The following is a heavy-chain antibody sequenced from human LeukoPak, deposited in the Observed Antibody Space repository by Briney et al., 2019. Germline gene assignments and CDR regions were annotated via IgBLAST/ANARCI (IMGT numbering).Heavy chain of an antibody. V-gene: IGHV1-24*01. CDR3: ATGYLVTAGLMDV. J-gene: IGHJ6*04. D-gene: IGHD6-13*01. CDR2: FDPEDGKT. Sequence: ASVKVSCKVSGYTLTELSMHWVRQAPGKGLEWMGSFDPEDGKTVYAQKFQGRVTMTEDTSTDTAYMELSSLRSEDTAVYYCATGYLVTAGLMDVWGKGTTVTVSS. CDR1: GYTLTELS.